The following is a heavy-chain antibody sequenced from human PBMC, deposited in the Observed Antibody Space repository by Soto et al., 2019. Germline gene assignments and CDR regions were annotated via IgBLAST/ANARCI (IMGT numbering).Heavy chain of an antibody. D-gene: IGHD4-17*01. CDR3: ARAGGYTDSNYGGNSVGLVDY. CDR2: IKQDGSEK. V-gene: IGHV3-7*01. Sequence: HPGGSLRLSCAASGFTFSSYWMSWVRQAPGKGLEWVANIKQDGSEKYYVDSVKGRFTISRDNAKNSLYLQMNSLRAEDTAVYYCARAGGYTDSNYGGNSVGLVDYWGQGTLVTVSS. J-gene: IGHJ4*02. CDR1: GFTFSSYW.